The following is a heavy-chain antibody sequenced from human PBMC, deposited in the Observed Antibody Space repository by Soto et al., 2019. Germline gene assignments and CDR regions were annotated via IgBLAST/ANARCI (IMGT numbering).Heavy chain of an antibody. CDR3: GRAGCSGGCCYRPGFYYGMDV. J-gene: IGHJ6*02. CDR1: GFTFSSYA. Sequence: QVQLVESGGGVVQPGRSLRLSCAASGFTFSSYAMHWVRQAPGKGLEWVAVISYDGSNKYYADSVKGRFTISRDNSQNALYLQMNRLRAEDTAVSYCGRAGCSGGCCYRPGFYYGMDVWGQGTTVPVSS. D-gene: IGHD2-15*01. V-gene: IGHV3-30-3*01. CDR2: ISYDGSNK.